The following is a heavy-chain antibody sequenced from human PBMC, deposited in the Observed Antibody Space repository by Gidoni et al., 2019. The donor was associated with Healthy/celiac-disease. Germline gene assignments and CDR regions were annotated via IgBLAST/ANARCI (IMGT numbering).Heavy chain of an antibody. CDR3: ARHPPPDYYDFWSGDQFDY. CDR2: IYYSGST. J-gene: IGHJ4*02. Sequence: HLQLQESGPGPVQPSEALSHTLPVSGGSLRSRWQHWGGFPQPPGKGLEWIGSIYYSGSTCYNPSLKSRVTISVDTSKNQFSLKLSSVTAADTALYYCARHPPPDYYDFWSGDQFDYWGQGTLVTVSS. D-gene: IGHD3-3*01. V-gene: IGHV4-39*01. CDR1: GGSLRSRWQH.